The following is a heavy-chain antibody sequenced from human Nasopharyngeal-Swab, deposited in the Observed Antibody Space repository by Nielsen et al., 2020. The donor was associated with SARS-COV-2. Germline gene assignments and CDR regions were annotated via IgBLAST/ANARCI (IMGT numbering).Heavy chain of an antibody. CDR3: ARWSSSSIKFDY. CDR1: GGSMSSFAFDSY. J-gene: IGHJ4*02. CDR2: VYHSGTT. V-gene: IGHV4-39*01. D-gene: IGHD3-3*01. Sequence: GSLRLSCPVSGGSMSSFAFDSYWAWLRQPPGMGLEWIGSVYHSGTTYTNPSLKSRVTLSVDTSTNKFSLNLSSVTAADTAVYYCARWSSSSIKFDYWGQGTLVSVSS.